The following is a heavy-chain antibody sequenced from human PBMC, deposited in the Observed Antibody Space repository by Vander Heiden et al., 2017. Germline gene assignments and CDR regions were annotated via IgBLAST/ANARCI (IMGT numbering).Heavy chain of an antibody. CDR1: GFPFSSYA. V-gene: IGHV3-23*01. Sequence: EVQLLESGGGLVQPGGSLRLSGAASGFPFSSYAMSWVRQAPGKGLEWVSAISGSGGSTYYADSVKGRFTISRDNSKNTLYLQMNSLRAEDTAVYYCAKEGYYDSSGLPWGQGTLVTVSS. CDR3: AKEGYYDSSGLP. CDR2: ISGSGGST. J-gene: IGHJ5*02. D-gene: IGHD3-22*01.